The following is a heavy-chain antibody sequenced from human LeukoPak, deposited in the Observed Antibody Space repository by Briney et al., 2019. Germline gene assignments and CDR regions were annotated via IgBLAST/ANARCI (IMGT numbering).Heavy chain of an antibody. V-gene: IGHV4-59*12. CDR2: IYYSGST. CDR3: ARGVAAAAGVDYYYYMDV. Sequence: SETLSLTCTVSGGSISNYYWSWIRQPPGKGLEWIGYIYYSGSTYYNPSLKSRVTISVDTSKNQFSLKLSSVTAADTAVYYCARGVAAAAGVDYYYYMDVWGKGTTVTVSS. J-gene: IGHJ6*03. D-gene: IGHD6-13*01. CDR1: GGSISNYY.